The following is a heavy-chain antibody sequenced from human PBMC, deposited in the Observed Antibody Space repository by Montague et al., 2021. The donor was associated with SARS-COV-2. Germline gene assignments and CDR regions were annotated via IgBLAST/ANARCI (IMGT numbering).Heavy chain of an antibody. J-gene: IGHJ4*02. CDR1: GFYA. CDR3: AKAPTMVRGVYFDY. D-gene: IGHD3-10*01. V-gene: IGHV3-23*01. CDR2: ISGSGGNT. Sequence: SLRLSCAASGFYAMSWVRPAPGKGLEWVSVISGSGGNTYYAASVKGRFTISRDNSKNTLYLQMNSLRAEDTAVYYCAKAPTMVRGVYFDYWGQGTLVTVSS.